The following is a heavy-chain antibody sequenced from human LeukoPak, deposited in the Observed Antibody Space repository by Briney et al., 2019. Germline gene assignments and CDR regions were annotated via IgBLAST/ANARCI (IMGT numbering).Heavy chain of an antibody. J-gene: IGHJ4*02. V-gene: IGHV3-64D*06. CDR2: ISSNGGST. D-gene: IGHD4-17*01. CDR3: VKADYGASLNY. Sequence: GGSLRLSGSVSGFTFSSYAMHWVRQAPGKGLEYVSAISSNGGSTYYADSVKGRFTISRDNSKNTLYLQMSSLRAEDTAVYYCVKADYGASLNYWGQGTLVTVSS. CDR1: GFTFSSYA.